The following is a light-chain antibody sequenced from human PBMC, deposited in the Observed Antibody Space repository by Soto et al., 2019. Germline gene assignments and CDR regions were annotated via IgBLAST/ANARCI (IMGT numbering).Light chain of an antibody. CDR1: QSIINH. Sequence: DIQMTQSPSSLSASVEDRVIITCRASQSIINHLNWYQQKPGKAPKLLIFAASSLQSGVPSRFSGSRSGPDFTLTISSLQPEDFATYYCQQSYGSPYTFGPGTKVDI. CDR2: AAS. V-gene: IGKV1-39*01. CDR3: QQSYGSPYT. J-gene: IGKJ3*01.